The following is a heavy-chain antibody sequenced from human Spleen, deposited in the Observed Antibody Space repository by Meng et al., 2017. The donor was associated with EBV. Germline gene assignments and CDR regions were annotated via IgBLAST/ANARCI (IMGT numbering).Heavy chain of an antibody. Sequence: QVHLGGSGGGVVQPGRSLILSCAASGFTFDSYPMHWVRQAPGKGLEWVAVILFDGNNAHYADSVKGRFTISRDNSQNTLYLQMNSLRGEDTAVYYCARTEVAGPWGQGTLVTVSS. CDR2: ILFDGNNA. CDR1: GFTFDSYP. J-gene: IGHJ5*02. CDR3: ARTEVAGP. V-gene: IGHV3-30*04. D-gene: IGHD6-19*01.